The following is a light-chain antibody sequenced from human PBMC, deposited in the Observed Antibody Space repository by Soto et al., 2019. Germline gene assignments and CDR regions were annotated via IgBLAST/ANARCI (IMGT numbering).Light chain of an antibody. CDR2: DAS. CDR1: QSLRNY. J-gene: IGKJ4*01. CDR3: QQYGSSSRLT. V-gene: IGKV3-20*01. Sequence: ENVLTQSPATLSLSPGDTATLSCRATQSLRNYLAWYQQKLGQAPRLLIYDASKRATGIPDRFSGSGSGTDFTLTISRLEPEDFAVYYCQQYGSSSRLTFGGGTKVDIK.